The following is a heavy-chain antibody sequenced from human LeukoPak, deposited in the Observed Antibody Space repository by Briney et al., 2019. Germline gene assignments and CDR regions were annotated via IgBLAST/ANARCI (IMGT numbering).Heavy chain of an antibody. Sequence: GGSLRLSCAASGLTFSSYSMNWVRQAPGKGLEWVSYIRSSDNTKHYADSVKGRFTISSDNAKNSLYLQMGSLRAEDTAVYYCATDKDWAFDYWGQGTLVTVSS. CDR3: ATDKDWAFDY. CDR2: IRSSDNTK. J-gene: IGHJ4*02. V-gene: IGHV3-48*01. D-gene: IGHD3/OR15-3a*01. CDR1: GLTFSSYS.